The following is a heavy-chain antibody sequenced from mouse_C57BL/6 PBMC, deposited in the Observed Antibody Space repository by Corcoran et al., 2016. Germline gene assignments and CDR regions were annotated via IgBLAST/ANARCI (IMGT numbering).Heavy chain of an antibody. J-gene: IGHJ4*01. CDR2: INPNNGGT. V-gene: IGHV1-26*01. CDR1: GYTFTDYY. CDR3: ARFPSLYAMDY. Sequence: EVQLQQSGPELVKPGASVKISCKASGYTFTDYYMNWVKQSHGKSLEWIGDINPNNGGTSYNQKFKGKATLTVDKSSSTAYMELRSLTSEDSAVYYCARFPSLYAMDYWGQGTSVTVSS.